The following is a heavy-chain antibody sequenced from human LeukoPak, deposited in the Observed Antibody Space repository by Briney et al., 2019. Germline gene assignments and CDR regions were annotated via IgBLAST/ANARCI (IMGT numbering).Heavy chain of an antibody. Sequence: GGSLRLSCAASGFTFSSSSMHWVRQAPGKGLEYVSGISSNGRGTYSANSVKGRFTISRDNSKNTLYLQMNSLRAEDTAVYYCAKNPPTTVTKGFDYWGQGTLVTVSS. V-gene: IGHV3-64*01. D-gene: IGHD4-17*01. J-gene: IGHJ4*02. CDR3: AKNPPTTVTKGFDY. CDR2: ISSNGRGT. CDR1: GFTFSSSS.